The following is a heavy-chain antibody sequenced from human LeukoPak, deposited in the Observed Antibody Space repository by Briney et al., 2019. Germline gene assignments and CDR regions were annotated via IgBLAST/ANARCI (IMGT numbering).Heavy chain of an antibody. D-gene: IGHD6-13*01. CDR2: ISGSGGST. V-gene: IGHV3-23*01. J-gene: IGHJ5*02. Sequence: PGGSLRLSCAASGFTFSSYAMSWVRQAPGKGLEWVSAISGSGGSTYYADSVKGRFTISRDNSKNTLYLQMNSLRAEDTAVYYCAKAGWHYSSWYLNWFDPWGQGTLVTVSS. CDR3: AKAGWHYSSWYLNWFDP. CDR1: GFTFSSYA.